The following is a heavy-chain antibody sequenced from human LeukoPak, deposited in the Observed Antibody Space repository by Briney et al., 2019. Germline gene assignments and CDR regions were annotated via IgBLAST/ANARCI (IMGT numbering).Heavy chain of an antibody. V-gene: IGHV4-59*02. Sequence: SETHSLAYTLSGASVGSECWSWIRQPPGKGLEWIGYIYDSGNTNYNPSLKSRVTISVDTSQNQFSLKVRSVTAADTAVHYCVKRDGLYWARGTLVTVSS. CDR3: VKRDGLY. D-gene: IGHD2-21*01. J-gene: IGHJ4*02. CDR1: GASVGSEC. CDR2: IYDSGNT.